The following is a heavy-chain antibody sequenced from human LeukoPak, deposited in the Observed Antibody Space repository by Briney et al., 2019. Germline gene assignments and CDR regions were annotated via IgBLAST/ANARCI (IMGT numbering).Heavy chain of an antibody. J-gene: IGHJ4*02. CDR1: GYTFTVYY. CDR2: INPNSGGR. V-gene: IGHV1-2*02. Sequence: ASVKVSCKASGYTFTVYYMHWVRQAPGQGLELMGWINPNSGGRNYSQKVHVRVTMTMDTSISTAYMELSRLRPDGPAVYYCASDDNWNDVSHYFHHWRQGTLVPDFS. D-gene: IGHD1-20*01. CDR3: ASDDNWNDVSHYFHH.